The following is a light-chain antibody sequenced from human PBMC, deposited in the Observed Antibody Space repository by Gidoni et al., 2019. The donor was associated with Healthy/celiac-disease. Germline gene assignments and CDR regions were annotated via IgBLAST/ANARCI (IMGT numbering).Light chain of an antibody. CDR3: MQHTHWLPCS. J-gene: IGKJ2*04. Sequence: TISPLSLPVTLGQPASIPSRSSQSLVYNDGHTYLSWFQQRPGQSQRRLINKVATRDSGVPERLSGSGSGTDFTLKISRVEAADVWVSYCMQHTHWLPCSFGQGTKLEIK. CDR1: QSLVYNDGHTY. CDR2: KVA. V-gene: IGKV2-30*01.